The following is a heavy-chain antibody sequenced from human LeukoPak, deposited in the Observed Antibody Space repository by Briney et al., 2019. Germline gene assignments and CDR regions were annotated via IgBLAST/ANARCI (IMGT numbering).Heavy chain of an antibody. CDR3: ARANDYSNYFDH. J-gene: IGHJ4*02. Sequence: ASVKVSCKASGYTFTGYYMHWVRQAPGQGLEWMGWINPNSGGTNYAQKFQGRVTMTRDTSISTAYMELSRLRSDDTAVYYCARANDYSNYFDHWGQGTLVTVSS. D-gene: IGHD4-11*01. CDR1: GYTFTGYY. V-gene: IGHV1-2*02. CDR2: INPNSGGT.